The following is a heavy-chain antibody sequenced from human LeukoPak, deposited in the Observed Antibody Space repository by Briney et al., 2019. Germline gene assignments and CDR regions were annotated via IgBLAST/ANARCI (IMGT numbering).Heavy chain of an antibody. V-gene: IGHV3-30*18. CDR1: GFTFSSYG. D-gene: IGHD2-15*01. Sequence: GGSLRLSCAASGFTFSSYGMHWIRQAPGKELEWVAVISYDGSNKYYADSVKGRFTISRDNSKNTLYLQMNSLRAEDTAVYYCAKEVESVGFDYWGQGTLVTVSS. CDR3: AKEVESVGFDY. CDR2: ISYDGSNK. J-gene: IGHJ4*02.